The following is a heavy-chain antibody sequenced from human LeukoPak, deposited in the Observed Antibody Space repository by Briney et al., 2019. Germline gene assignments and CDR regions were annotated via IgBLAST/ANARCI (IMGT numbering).Heavy chain of an antibody. Sequence: TSETLSLTCTVSGGSITSYHWSWIRQPPGKGLEWIGYISYSGSTNYNPSLKSRVTISVDTSKNQFSLKLSSVTAADTAVYYCARIAVAGAEAEFDYWGQGTLVTVSS. CDR2: ISYSGST. D-gene: IGHD6-19*01. CDR3: ARIAVAGAEAEFDY. V-gene: IGHV4-59*01. J-gene: IGHJ4*02. CDR1: GGSITSYH.